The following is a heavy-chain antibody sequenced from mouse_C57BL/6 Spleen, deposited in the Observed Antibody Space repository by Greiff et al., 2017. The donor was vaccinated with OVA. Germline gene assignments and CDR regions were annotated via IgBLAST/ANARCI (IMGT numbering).Heavy chain of an antibody. Sequence: VKLQESGAELVKPGASVKMSCKASGYTFTSYWITWVKQRPGQGLEWIGDIYPGSGSTNYNEKFKSKATLTVDTSSSTAYMQLSSLTSEDSAVYYCARSDYGSSYGAYWGQGTLVTVSA. J-gene: IGHJ3*01. V-gene: IGHV1-55*01. CDR1: GYTFTSYW. CDR3: ARSDYGSSYGAY. D-gene: IGHD1-1*01. CDR2: IYPGSGST.